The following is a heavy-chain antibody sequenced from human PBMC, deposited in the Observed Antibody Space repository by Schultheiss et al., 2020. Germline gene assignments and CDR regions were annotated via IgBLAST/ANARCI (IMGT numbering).Heavy chain of an antibody. D-gene: IGHD3-10*01. CDR2: IYHSGST. V-gene: IGHV4-34*01. J-gene: IGHJ4*02. CDR3: AREERDGSGCD. Sequence: SETLSLTCAVYGGSFSGYYWSWIRQHPGKGLEWIGEIYHSGSTNYNPSLKSRVTISVDTSKNQFSLKVTSVTAADTAVYYCAREERDGSGCDWGQGTLVTVSS. CDR1: GGSFSGYY.